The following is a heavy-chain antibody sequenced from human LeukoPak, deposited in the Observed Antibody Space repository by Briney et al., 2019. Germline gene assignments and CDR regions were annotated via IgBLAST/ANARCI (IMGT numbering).Heavy chain of an antibody. CDR2: INPSGGST. V-gene: IGHV1-46*01. CDR3: ASSGWQNYFDY. CDR1: GYTFTSYY. D-gene: IGHD6-19*01. J-gene: IGHJ4*02. Sequence: ASVKVSCKASGYTFTSYYMHWVRQAPGQGLEWMGIINPSGGSTSYAQKFQGRVAMTRDTSTSTIYMELSSLRYEDTAVYYCASSGWQNYFDYWGQGTLVTVSS.